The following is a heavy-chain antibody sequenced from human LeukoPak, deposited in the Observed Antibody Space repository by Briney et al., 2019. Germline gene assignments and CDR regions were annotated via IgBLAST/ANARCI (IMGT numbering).Heavy chain of an antibody. CDR2: IYPGDSDT. Sequence: ESLKISCKGSGYSFNTYWIGWVRQMPGKGLEWMGIIYPGDSDTKYSPSFQGQVTISADKSISTAYLQWSSLKASDTAIYYCATSESQTRFDYWGQGTLVTVSS. D-gene: IGHD1/OR15-1a*01. CDR3: ATSESQTRFDY. V-gene: IGHV5-51*01. J-gene: IGHJ4*02. CDR1: GYSFNTYW.